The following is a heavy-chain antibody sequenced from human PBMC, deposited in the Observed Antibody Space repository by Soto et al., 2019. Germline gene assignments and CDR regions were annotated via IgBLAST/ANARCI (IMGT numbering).Heavy chain of an antibody. V-gene: IGHV4-59*08. D-gene: IGHD3-10*01. CDR1: GGSISSYY. CDR3: AIYYGSGNWFDP. CDR2: IYYSGST. J-gene: IGHJ5*02. Sequence: PSETLSLTCTVSGGSISSYYWSWIRQPPGKGLEWIGYIYYSGSTNYNPSLKSRVTISVDTSKNQFSLKLSSVTAADTAVYYCAIYYGSGNWFDPWGQGTLVTVSS.